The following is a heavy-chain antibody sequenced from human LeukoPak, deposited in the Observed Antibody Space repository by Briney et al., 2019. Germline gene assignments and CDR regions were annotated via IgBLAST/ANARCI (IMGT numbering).Heavy chain of an antibody. CDR2: INTDGSIT. CDR1: GFTFSDYW. CDR3: ARDSDSGSYQGYFDY. J-gene: IGHJ4*02. Sequence: GGSLRLSCAASGFTFSDYWIHWVRQAPGKGLVWVSRINTDGSITNYADSVKGRFSISRDNAKNTLYLQMNSLGAEDTAVYYCARDSDSGSYQGYFDYWGQGTLVTVSS. D-gene: IGHD1-26*01. V-gene: IGHV3-74*01.